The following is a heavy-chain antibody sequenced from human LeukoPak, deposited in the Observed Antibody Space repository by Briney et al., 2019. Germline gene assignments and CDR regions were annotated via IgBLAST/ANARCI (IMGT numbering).Heavy chain of an antibody. Sequence: VPSVKVSCKASGYTFTGYYMHWVRQAPGQGLEWMGRINPNSGGTNYAQKFQGRVTMTRDTSISTAYMELSRLRSDDTAVYYCARVRSHFLGTTDYWGQGTLVTVSS. V-gene: IGHV1-2*06. CDR3: ARVRSHFLGTTDY. J-gene: IGHJ4*02. D-gene: IGHD1-7*01. CDR2: INPNSGGT. CDR1: GYTFTGYY.